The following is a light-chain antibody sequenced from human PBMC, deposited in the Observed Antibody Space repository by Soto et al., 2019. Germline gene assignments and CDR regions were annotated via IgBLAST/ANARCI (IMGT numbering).Light chain of an antibody. CDR3: QQRKIWPALT. V-gene: IGKV3-11*01. Sequence: EVVLTQSPATLSLSPGERATLSCRASQSVDRYLVWYQQKPGQVPRLLIYDASNRATGIPARFSGSGSGTDFTLTISSLEPDDFAVYYCQQRKIWPALTFGGGTKVEIK. J-gene: IGKJ4*01. CDR2: DAS. CDR1: QSVDRY.